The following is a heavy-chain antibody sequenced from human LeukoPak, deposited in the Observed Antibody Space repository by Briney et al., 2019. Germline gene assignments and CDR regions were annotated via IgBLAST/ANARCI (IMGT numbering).Heavy chain of an antibody. D-gene: IGHD3/OR15-3a*01. J-gene: IGHJ2*01. V-gene: IGHV4-59*01. CDR2: IYYDGSS. CDR1: GGSISGYY. CDR3: ARRSHGDWFYFDL. Sequence: SETLSLTCTVSGGSISGYYWSWIRQPPGKGLEWIGYIYYDGSSNYNPSLKSRVTISLDTSKNQFSLKLNSVTAADTAVYYCARRSHGDWFYFDLWGRGTLVTVSS.